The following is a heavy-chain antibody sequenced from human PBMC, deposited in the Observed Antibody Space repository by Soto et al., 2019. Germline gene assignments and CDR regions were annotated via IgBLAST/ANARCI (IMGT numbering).Heavy chain of an antibody. CDR3: AKNWDTTSSSSSH. CDR1: GFTFSTYA. D-gene: IGHD6-6*01. Sequence: GGSLRISCAASGFTFSTYAMSWVRQAPGKGLEWVSAISGTGVSTYYADSVKGRFTISRDISKNTLYLQMNSLRAEDTAVYYCAKNWDTTSSSSSHWGQGTLVTVSS. V-gene: IGHV3-23*01. J-gene: IGHJ4*02. CDR2: ISGTGVST.